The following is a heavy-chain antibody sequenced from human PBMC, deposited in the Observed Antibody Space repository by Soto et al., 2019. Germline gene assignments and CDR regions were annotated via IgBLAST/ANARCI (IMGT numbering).Heavy chain of an antibody. D-gene: IGHD5-18*01. J-gene: IGHJ6*02. CDR1: GGSFSGYY. CDR2: INHSGST. V-gene: IGHV4-34*01. CDR3: ARGPGYSYGYEGYYYYYGMDV. Sequence: TSETLSLTCAVYGGSFSGYYWSWIRQPPGKGLEWIGEINHSGSTNYNPSLKSRVTISVDTSKNQFSLKLSSVTAADTAVYYCARGPGYSYGYEGYYYYYGMDVWGQGTTVTVSS.